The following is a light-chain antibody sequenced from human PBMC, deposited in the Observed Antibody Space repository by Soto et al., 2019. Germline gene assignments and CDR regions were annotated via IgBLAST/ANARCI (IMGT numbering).Light chain of an antibody. CDR2: DVS. V-gene: IGLV2-14*01. CDR1: SSDVGGYNY. CDR3: SSYTSSSTYVV. Sequence: QSALTQPASVSGSPGQSITISCTGTSSDVGGYNYVSWYQQHPGKAPKLMIYDVSNRPSGVSNRFSGSKSGNTASLTIPGLQAEDEADYYCSSYTSSSTYVVFGGGTKLTVL. J-gene: IGLJ2*01.